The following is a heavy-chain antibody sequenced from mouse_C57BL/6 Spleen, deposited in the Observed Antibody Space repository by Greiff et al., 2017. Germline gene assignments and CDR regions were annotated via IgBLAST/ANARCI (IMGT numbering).Heavy chain of an antibody. CDR3: ARCSMITTGYFDY. CDR2: INPSSGYT. V-gene: IGHV1-4*01. CDR1: GYTFTSYT. D-gene: IGHD2-4*01. Sequence: VQLQQSGAELARPGASVKMSCKASGYTFTSYTMHWVKQRPGQGLEWIGYINPSSGYTKYNQKFKDKATLTVDKSSSTAYMQLSSLTSEDSAVYYCARCSMITTGYFDYWGQGTTLTVSS. J-gene: IGHJ2*01.